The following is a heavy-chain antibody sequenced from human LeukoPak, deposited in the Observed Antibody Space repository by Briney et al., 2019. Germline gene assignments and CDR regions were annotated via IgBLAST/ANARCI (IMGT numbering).Heavy chain of an antibody. Sequence: GGSLRLSCAASGLTVSSNYMSWVRQAPGKGLEWVALISYDGSNKYYSDSVKGRFTISRDISKNTLYLQMNSLRTEDTAVYFCAQGDRYNDGHGYYFDHWGQGTLVTVSS. D-gene: IGHD5-18*01. CDR1: GLTVSSNY. CDR2: ISYDGSNK. V-gene: IGHV3-30*18. J-gene: IGHJ4*02. CDR3: AQGDRYNDGHGYYFDH.